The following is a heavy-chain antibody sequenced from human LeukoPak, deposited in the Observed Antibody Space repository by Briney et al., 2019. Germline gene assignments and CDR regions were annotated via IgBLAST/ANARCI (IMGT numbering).Heavy chain of an antibody. CDR1: GGSFSGYY. Sequence: SETLSLTCAVYGGSFSGYYWSWIRQPPGKGLEWIGEINHSGSTNYNPSLKSRVTISVDKSKNQFSLKLSSVTAADTAVYYCARGYGEGYLDWLSHFDYWGQGTLVTVSS. CDR3: ARGYGEGYLDWLSHFDY. CDR2: INHSGST. V-gene: IGHV4-34*01. J-gene: IGHJ4*02. D-gene: IGHD3-9*01.